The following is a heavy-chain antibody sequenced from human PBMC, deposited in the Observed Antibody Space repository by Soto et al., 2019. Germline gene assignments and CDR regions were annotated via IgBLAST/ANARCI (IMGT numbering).Heavy chain of an antibody. CDR1: GFTFSSYA. CDR2: ISGSGGST. CDR3: AKVIKYYDILTGYYADY. D-gene: IGHD3-9*01. V-gene: IGHV3-23*01. J-gene: IGHJ4*02. Sequence: GGSLRLSCAASGFTFSSYAMSWVRQAPGKGLEWVSAISGSGGSTYYADSVKGRFTISRDNSKNTLYLQMNSLRAEDTAVYYCAKVIKYYDILTGYYADYWGQGTLVTVSS.